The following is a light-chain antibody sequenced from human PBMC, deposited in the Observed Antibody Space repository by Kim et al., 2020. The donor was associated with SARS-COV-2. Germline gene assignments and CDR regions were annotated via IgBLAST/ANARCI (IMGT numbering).Light chain of an antibody. CDR3: QQYNNWPYT. Sequence: SVTPGGRATLACRASHRVSSNLAWYQPKPGQAPRLLIYGASTRATGFPARFSGSGSGTEFTLTISSLQSEDFAVYCCQQYNNWPYTFGQGTKLEI. J-gene: IGKJ2*01. CDR2: GAS. V-gene: IGKV3-15*01. CDR1: HRVSSN.